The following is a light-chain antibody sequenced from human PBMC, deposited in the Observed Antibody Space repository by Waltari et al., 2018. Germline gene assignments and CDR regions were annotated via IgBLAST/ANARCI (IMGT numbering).Light chain of an antibody. CDR2: KAS. V-gene: IGKV1-5*03. Sequence: EIQLTQSPSTLSASVGDRVTITCRASQSGSHWLSWYQEQPGKAPKLLIYKASGLENGVPSRFSGSGSETEFSLTISGLQPDDFATYYCQHYSSYPYTFGQGTRLEIK. J-gene: IGKJ2*01. CDR1: QSGSHW. CDR3: QHYSSYPYT.